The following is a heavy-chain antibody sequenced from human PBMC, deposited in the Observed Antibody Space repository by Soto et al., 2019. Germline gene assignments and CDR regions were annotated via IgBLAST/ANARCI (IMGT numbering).Heavy chain of an antibody. Sequence: QVQLVQSGAEVRKPGASVKVSCKASGYTFTTYGISWVRQAPGQGLEWMGWISGYNGHTKYAQKFQGRVTMTTDTSTSTVYRDLRSLRSDDTAVYYCAREGEIPYYYYGLDVWGQGTTVTVSS. CDR1: GYTFTTYG. CDR3: AREGEIPYYYYGLDV. V-gene: IGHV1-18*01. CDR2: ISGYNGHT. J-gene: IGHJ6*02. D-gene: IGHD3-16*01.